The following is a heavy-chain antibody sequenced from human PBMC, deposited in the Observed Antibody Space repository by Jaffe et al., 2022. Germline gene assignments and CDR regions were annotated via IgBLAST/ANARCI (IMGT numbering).Heavy chain of an antibody. J-gene: IGHJ5*02. D-gene: IGHD5-12*01. CDR2: IYTSGST. V-gene: IGHV4-61*02. Sequence: QVQLQESGPGLVKPSQTLSLTCTVSGGSISSGSYYWSWIRQPAGKGLEWIGRIYTSGSTNYNPSLKSRVTISVDTSKNQFSLKLSSVTAADTAVYYCARLDSGYDSNWFDPWGQGTLVTVSS. CDR1: GGSISSGSYY. CDR3: ARLDSGYDSNWFDP.